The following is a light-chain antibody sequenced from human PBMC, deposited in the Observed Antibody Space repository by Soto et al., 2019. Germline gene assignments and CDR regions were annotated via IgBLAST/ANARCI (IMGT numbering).Light chain of an antibody. CDR3: QQYGSSPGT. CDR1: QSVTNNC. J-gene: IGKJ1*01. Sequence: EIVLTQSPGTLSLSPGEGATLSCRASQSVTNNCLAWFQQKPGQAPRLLIYGAFSRATGIPDRFSGSGSGKSFPLNISRLAPEDFAMYYCQQYGSSPGTFGQGTKVEVK. CDR2: GAF. V-gene: IGKV3-20*01.